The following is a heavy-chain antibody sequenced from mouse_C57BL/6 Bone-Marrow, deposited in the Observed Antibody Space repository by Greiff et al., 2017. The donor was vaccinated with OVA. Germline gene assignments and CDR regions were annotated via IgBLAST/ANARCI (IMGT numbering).Heavy chain of an antibody. CDR1: GYTFTSYW. J-gene: IGHJ3*01. Sequence: QVQLQQPGAELVKPGASVKLSCKASGYTFTSYWMHWVKQRPGQGLEWIGMIHPNSGSTNYNEKFKSKATLTVDKSSSTAYMQLSSLTSEDSAVYYCARDYYGSSWFAYWGQETLVTVFA. D-gene: IGHD1-1*01. CDR2: IHPNSGST. V-gene: IGHV1-64*01. CDR3: ARDYYGSSWFAY.